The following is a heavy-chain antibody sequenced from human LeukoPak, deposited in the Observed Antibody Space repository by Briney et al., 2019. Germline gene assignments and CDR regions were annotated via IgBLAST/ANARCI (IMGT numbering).Heavy chain of an antibody. J-gene: IGHJ6*02. V-gene: IGHV4-39*07. D-gene: IGHD2-15*01. CDR1: GGSISRSGYH. CDR2: VYCTGTT. CDR3: ARGWVVVAATLSYYYYGMDV. Sequence: SETLSLTCTVTGGSISRSGYHWGWIRQPPGKGLEWIGSVYCTGTTYYNPSLKSRVTISVDTSKNQFSLKLSSVTAADTAVYYCARGWVVVAATLSYYYYGMDVWGQGTTVTVSS.